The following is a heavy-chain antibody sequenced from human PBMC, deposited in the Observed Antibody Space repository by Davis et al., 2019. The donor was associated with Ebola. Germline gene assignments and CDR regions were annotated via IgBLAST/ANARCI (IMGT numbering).Heavy chain of an antibody. CDR3: ARGHTYGRWDDRFDP. D-gene: IGHD5-18*01. CDR1: GYTFGDYY. V-gene: IGHV1-2*06. CDR2: INPNFGGT. J-gene: IGHJ5*02. Sequence: ASVKVSCKASGYTFGDYYMHWVRQAPGQGFEWVGRINPNFGGTIYAQKFQGRVTMTIDTSINTAYMELDRLKSDDTALYYCARGHTYGRWDDRFDPWGQGTLVTVSS.